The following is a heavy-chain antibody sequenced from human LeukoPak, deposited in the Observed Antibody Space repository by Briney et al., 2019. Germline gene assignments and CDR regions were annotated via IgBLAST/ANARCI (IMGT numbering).Heavy chain of an antibody. CDR1: GFTFTGYY. CDR2: ISSSGRYT. Sequence: PGGSLRLSCAASGFTFTGYYMSWIRQAPGKGLEWISYISSSGRYTHYADSLKGRFTISRDNAINSLYLQINSLTAEDTAVYFCARDTAMVIDYWGRGTLVTVSS. CDR3: ARDTAMVIDY. V-gene: IGHV3-11*06. D-gene: IGHD2-21*01. J-gene: IGHJ4*02.